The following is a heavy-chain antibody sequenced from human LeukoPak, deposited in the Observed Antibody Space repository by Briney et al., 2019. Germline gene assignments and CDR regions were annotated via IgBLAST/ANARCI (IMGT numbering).Heavy chain of an antibody. CDR3: ASLAYDSSDH. CDR1: GLTFNSYF. J-gene: IGHJ4*02. CDR2: ISSSSRTI. V-gene: IGHV3-48*01. D-gene: IGHD5-12*01. Sequence: PGGSLRLSCAASGLTFNSYFMNWVRQAPGKGLEWVSYISSSSRTIYYADSVKGRFTISRDNAKNSLFLQMNSLRAEDTAVYYCASLAYDSSDHWGQGTLVTVSS.